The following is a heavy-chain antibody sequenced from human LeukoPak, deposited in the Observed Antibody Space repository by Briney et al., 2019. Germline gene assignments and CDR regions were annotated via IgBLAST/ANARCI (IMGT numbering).Heavy chain of an antibody. CDR2: INPNTGGT. J-gene: IGHJ4*02. CDR1: GYTFTGYY. D-gene: IGHD2-15*01. CDR3: AREGKRYGAANREPFEY. V-gene: IGHV1-2*02. Sequence: GASVKVSCKASGYTFTGYYMHWVRQAPGQGLEWMGWINPNTGGTNYAQQFQGRVTMTRDTSISTAYMELSSLGSDDTAVYYCAREGKRYGAANREPFEYWGQGTLVTVSS.